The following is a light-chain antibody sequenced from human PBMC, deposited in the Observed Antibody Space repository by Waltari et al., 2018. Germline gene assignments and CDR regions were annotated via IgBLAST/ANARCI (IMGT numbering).Light chain of an antibody. V-gene: IGKV3-15*01. J-gene: IGKJ2*01. CDR1: QSVSSN. Sequence: EIVMTQSPATLSVSPGERGTLACRASQSVSSNLAWYQQKPGQAPRLLMSHASTRATGIPGRFTGSGSGTEFTLTISSLQSEDFAVYYCQQYNNWPYTFGQGTKVDIK. CDR2: HAS. CDR3: QQYNNWPYT.